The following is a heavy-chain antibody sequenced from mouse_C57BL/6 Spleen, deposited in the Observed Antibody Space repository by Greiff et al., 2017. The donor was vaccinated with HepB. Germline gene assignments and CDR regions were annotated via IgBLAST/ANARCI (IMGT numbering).Heavy chain of an antibody. CDR2: IDPNSGGT. D-gene: IGHD1-1*01. Sequence: VQLPQPGAELVKPGASVKLSCKASGYTFTSYWMHWVKQRPGRGLEWIGRIDPNSGGTKYNEKFKSKATLTVDKPSSTAYMQLSSLTSEDSAVYYCALYYYGSSYGFDVWGTGTTVTVSS. J-gene: IGHJ1*03. CDR3: ALYYYGSSYGFDV. V-gene: IGHV1-72*01. CDR1: GYTFTSYW.